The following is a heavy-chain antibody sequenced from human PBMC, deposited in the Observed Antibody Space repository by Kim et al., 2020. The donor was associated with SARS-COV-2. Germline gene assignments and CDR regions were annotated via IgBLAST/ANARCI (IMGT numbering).Heavy chain of an antibody. CDR1: GFTFSSYA. V-gene: IGHV3-23*01. CDR2: ISGSGGST. CDR3: AKDQATHYYDSILGWFDP. J-gene: IGHJ5*02. D-gene: IGHD3-22*01. Sequence: GGSLRLSCAASGFTFSSYAMSWVRQAPGKGLEWVSAISGSGGSTYDADSVKGRFTISRDNSKNTLYLQMNSLRAEDTAVYYCAKDQATHYYDSILGWFDPWGQGTLVNVSS.